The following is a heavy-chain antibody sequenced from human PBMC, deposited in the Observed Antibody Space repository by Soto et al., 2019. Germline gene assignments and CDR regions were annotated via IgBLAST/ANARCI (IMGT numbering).Heavy chain of an antibody. CDR1: Y. CDR3: ARDSPTSQTFDY. J-gene: IGHJ4*02. V-gene: IGHV4-34*01. Sequence: YWSWIRQSPGKGLEWIGEISHSGSINYNPSLKSRVTISVDTSKNQFSLNLSSVTAADTAVYYCARDSPTSQTFDYWGQGTLVTVSS. D-gene: IGHD1-26*01. CDR2: ISHSGSI.